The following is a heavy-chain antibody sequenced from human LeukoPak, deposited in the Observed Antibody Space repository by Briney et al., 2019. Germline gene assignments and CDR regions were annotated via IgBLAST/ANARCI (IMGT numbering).Heavy chain of an antibody. J-gene: IGHJ3*02. CDR1: GFTFSSYW. Sequence: PGGSLRLSCAASGFTFSSYWMHWVRQAPGKGLEWVSSISSSSSYIYYADSVKGRFTISRDNAKNSLYLQMNSLRAEDTAVYYCARDPPIGDILTGYYLGAFDIWGQGTMVTVSS. CDR2: ISSSSSYI. D-gene: IGHD3-9*01. V-gene: IGHV3-21*01. CDR3: ARDPPIGDILTGYYLGAFDI.